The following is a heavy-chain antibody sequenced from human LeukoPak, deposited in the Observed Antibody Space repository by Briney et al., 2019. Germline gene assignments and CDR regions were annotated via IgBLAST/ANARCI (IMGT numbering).Heavy chain of an antibody. CDR3: AKGQYYDSSGYIDY. D-gene: IGHD3-22*01. Sequence: PGGSLRLSCAASGFTFSSYGMHWVRQAPGKGLEWVAVIWYDGSNKYYADSVKGRFTISRDNSKNTLYLQMNSLRAADTAVYYCAKGQYYDSSGYIDYWGQGTLVTVSS. CDR1: GFTFSSYG. J-gene: IGHJ4*02. CDR2: IWYDGSNK. V-gene: IGHV3-33*06.